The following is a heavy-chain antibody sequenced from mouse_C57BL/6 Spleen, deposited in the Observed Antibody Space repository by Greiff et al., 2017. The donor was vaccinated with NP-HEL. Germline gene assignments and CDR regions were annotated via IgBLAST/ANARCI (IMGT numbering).Heavy chain of an antibody. Sequence: QVQLQQSGAELVRPGASVTLSCKASGYTFTDYEMHWVKQTPVHGLEWIGAIDPETGGTAYNQKFKGKAILTADKSSSTAYMELRSLTSEDSAVYYCTRGDGNYVFDYWGQGTTLTVSS. CDR3: TRGDGNYVFDY. CDR1: GYTFTDYE. J-gene: IGHJ2*01. CDR2: IDPETGGT. D-gene: IGHD2-1*01. V-gene: IGHV1-15*01.